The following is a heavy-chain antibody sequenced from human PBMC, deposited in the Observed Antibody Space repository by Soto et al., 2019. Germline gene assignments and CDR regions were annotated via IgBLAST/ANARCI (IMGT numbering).Heavy chain of an antibody. CDR2: ISWNSGSI. D-gene: IGHD3-10*01. CDR3: AKDFGQNYYYGMDV. Sequence: GGSLRLSCAASGFTFDDYAMHWVRQAPGKGLEWVSGISWNSGSIGYADSVKGRFTISRDNAKNSLYLQMNSLRAEDTALYYCAKDFGQNYYYGMDVWGQGTTVTVSS. V-gene: IGHV3-9*01. CDR1: GFTFDDYA. J-gene: IGHJ6*02.